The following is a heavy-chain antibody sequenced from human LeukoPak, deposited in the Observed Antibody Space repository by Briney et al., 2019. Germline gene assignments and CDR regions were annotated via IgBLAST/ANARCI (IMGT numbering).Heavy chain of an antibody. CDR3: ARAVDVADY. Sequence: GGSLRLSCVASGFTFTDHFMSWVRQAPGKGLEWVANITPDGRVKFYLDSVKGRFTISRDNAKNSVYLQMNSLRAEDTALYYCARAVDVADYWGQGTLVTVSS. D-gene: IGHD3-10*02. CDR2: ITPDGRVK. J-gene: IGHJ4*02. V-gene: IGHV3-7*01. CDR1: GFTFTDHF.